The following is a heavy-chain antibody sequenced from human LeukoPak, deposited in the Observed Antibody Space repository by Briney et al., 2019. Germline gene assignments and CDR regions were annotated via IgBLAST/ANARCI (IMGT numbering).Heavy chain of an antibody. V-gene: IGHV3-23*01. CDR1: GFTFSSYG. CDR2: ISGSGGGT. Sequence: PGGSLRLSCAASGFTFSSYGMTWVRQALGKGLEWVSAISGSGGGTYYADSVKGRFTISRDNSKNTLYLQMNSLRAEDTAVYYCAKDSRLWFGAPVSEFDYWGQGTLVTVSS. D-gene: IGHD3-10*01. J-gene: IGHJ4*02. CDR3: AKDSRLWFGAPVSEFDY.